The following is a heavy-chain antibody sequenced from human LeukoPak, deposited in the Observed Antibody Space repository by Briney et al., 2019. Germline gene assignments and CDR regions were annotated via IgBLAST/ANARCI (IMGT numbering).Heavy chain of an antibody. D-gene: IGHD5-24*01. J-gene: IGHJ5*02. CDR3: ARETRWLQLPDWFDP. V-gene: IGHV3-11*04. CDR2: ISSSGSTI. Sequence: PGGSLRLSCAASGFTFSDYYMSWIRQAPGKGLEWVSYISSSGSTIYYADSVKGRFIISRDNAKNSLYLQMNSLRAEDTAVYYCARETRWLQLPDWFDPWGQGTLVTVSS. CDR1: GFTFSDYY.